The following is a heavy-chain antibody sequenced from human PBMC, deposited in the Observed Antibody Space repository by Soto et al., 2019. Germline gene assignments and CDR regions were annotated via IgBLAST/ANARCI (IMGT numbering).Heavy chain of an antibody. D-gene: IGHD2-8*01. CDR1: GFTFSSYA. J-gene: IGHJ6*02. Sequence: PGGSLRLSCAASGFTFSSYAMHWVRQAPGKGLEWVAVISYDGSNKYYADSVKGRFTISRDNSKNTLYLQMNSLRAEDTAVYYCARAFPRYCTNGVCYRLSYGMDVWGQGTTVTVSS. CDR2: ISYDGSNK. V-gene: IGHV3-30-3*01. CDR3: ARAFPRYCTNGVCYRLSYGMDV.